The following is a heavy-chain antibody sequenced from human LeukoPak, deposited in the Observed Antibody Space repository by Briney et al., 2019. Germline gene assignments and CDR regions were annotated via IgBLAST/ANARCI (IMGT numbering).Heavy chain of an antibody. Sequence: GGSLRLSCAASGFTFSSYWMSWVRQAPGEGLEWVACIHENGGTEYYVDSVKGRFAISRDNTKNSLYLQMNSLRAEDTAVYYCAREGARHYDFWSGYYRGYGYFDYWGQGTLVTVSS. D-gene: IGHD3-3*01. CDR2: IHENGGTE. CDR3: AREGARHYDFWSGYYRGYGYFDY. J-gene: IGHJ4*02. V-gene: IGHV3-7*01. CDR1: GFTFSSYW.